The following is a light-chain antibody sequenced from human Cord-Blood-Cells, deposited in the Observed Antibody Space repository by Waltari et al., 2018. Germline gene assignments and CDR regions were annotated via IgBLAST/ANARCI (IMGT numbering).Light chain of an antibody. CDR3: QQRSNWRFT. V-gene: IGKV3-11*01. CDR2: DAS. CDR1: QSVSSY. Sequence: EIVLTQSPATLSLSPGERATVSCRASQSVSSYLAWYQQKPGQAPRLLIYDASNRATGIPARFSGSGSGTDFTLTISSLEPEDCAVYYCQQRSNWRFTFGP. J-gene: IGKJ3*01.